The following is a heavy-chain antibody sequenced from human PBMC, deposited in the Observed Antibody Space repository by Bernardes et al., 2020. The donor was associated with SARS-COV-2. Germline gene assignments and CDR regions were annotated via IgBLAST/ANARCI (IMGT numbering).Heavy chain of an antibody. V-gene: IGHV3-11*01. CDR1: GFTFSDYY. Sequence: GSLRLSCAASGFTFSDYYMSWIRQAPGKGLEWVSYISSSGSTIYYADSVKGRFTISRDNAKNSLYLQMNSLRAEDTAVYYCARSRRTRTHTYYYGMDVWGQGTTVTVSS. CDR2: ISSSGSTI. J-gene: IGHJ6*02. CDR3: ARSRRTRTHTYYYGMDV.